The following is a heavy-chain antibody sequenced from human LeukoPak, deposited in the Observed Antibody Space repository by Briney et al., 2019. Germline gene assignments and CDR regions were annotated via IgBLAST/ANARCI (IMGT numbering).Heavy chain of an antibody. CDR3: AREASDTAMVFMWIDY. CDR1: GFTFSSYA. D-gene: IGHD5-18*01. CDR2: ISSSSSYI. J-gene: IGHJ4*02. V-gene: IGHV3-21*01. Sequence: GGSLRLSCAASGFTFSSYAMSWVRQAPGKGLEWVSSISSSSSYIYYADSVKGRFTISRGNAKNSLYLQMNSLRAEDTAVYYCAREASDTAMVFMWIDYWGQGTLVTVSS.